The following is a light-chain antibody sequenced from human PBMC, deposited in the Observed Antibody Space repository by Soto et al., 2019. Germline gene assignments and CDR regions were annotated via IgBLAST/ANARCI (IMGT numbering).Light chain of an antibody. V-gene: IGKV1-39*01. Sequence: IQLSPSPSCLSAAFGGRVTITSRASQSISTYLDWYQQKPGKAPKVLIYAASSLQSGVPSRFSGSGSETDFTLTISSLQPEDFATYSCQQSSSNTWTFGQGTKVDIK. J-gene: IGKJ1*01. CDR3: QQSSSNTWT. CDR1: QSISTY. CDR2: AAS.